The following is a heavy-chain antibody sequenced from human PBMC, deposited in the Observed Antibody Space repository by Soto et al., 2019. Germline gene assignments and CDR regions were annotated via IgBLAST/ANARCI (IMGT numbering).Heavy chain of an antibody. J-gene: IGHJ4*02. CDR1: GFTFSSYA. V-gene: IGHV3-23*01. CDR2: ISGSVAVT. D-gene: IGHD3-22*01. CDR3: AKGGSDYGPYYFDY. Sequence: EVQLLESGGGLVQPGGSLRLSCAASGFTFSSYAMSWVRQAPGKGLEWVSAISGSVAVTYYADSVKGRFTISRDNCENSLYLQLNKLRVEDTAVYYCAKGGSDYGPYYFDYWGQGTLVTVSS.